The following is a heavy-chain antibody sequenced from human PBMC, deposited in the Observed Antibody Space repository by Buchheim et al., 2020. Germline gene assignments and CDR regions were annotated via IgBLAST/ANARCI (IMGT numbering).Heavy chain of an antibody. CDR2: NSGSGGST. CDR3: AKSGQGGFLEWLYIDY. D-gene: IGHD3-3*01. V-gene: IGHV3-23*01. J-gene: IGHJ4*02. CDR1: GFTFSSYA. Sequence: EVQLLESGGGLVQPGGSLRLSCAASGFTFSSYAMSWVRQAPGKGLEWVSANSGSGGSTCYADSVKARFTISRDNSTTTSYPQMNSLRAEDTAVYYCAKSGQGGFLEWLYIDYWGQGTL.